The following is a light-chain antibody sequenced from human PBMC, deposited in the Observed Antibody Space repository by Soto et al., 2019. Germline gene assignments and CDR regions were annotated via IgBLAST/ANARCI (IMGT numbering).Light chain of an antibody. CDR3: CSYTSSSIRV. CDR1: SSDVGGYNH. CDR2: EVR. V-gene: IGLV2-14*01. J-gene: IGLJ3*02. Sequence: QSALTQPASVSGSPGQSITISCTGTSSDVGGYNHVSWYQQHPGKAPKLIIYEVRNRPSGVSNRLSGSKSGNTASLTISGLQADGEADYYCCSYTSSSIRVFGGGTKLTVL.